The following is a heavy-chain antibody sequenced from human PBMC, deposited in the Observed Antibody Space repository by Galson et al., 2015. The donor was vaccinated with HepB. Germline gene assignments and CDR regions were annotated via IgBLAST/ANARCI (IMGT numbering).Heavy chain of an antibody. Sequence: SLRLSCAASGFTFSSYGMHWVRQAPGKGLEWVAVIWYDGSNKYYADSVKGRFTISRDNSKNTLYLQMNSLRAEDTAVYYCARGGDVYSYGPDYWGQGTLVTVSS. D-gene: IGHD5-18*01. CDR1: GFTFSSYG. J-gene: IGHJ4*02. CDR3: ARGGDVYSYGPDY. CDR2: IWYDGSNK. V-gene: IGHV3-33*08.